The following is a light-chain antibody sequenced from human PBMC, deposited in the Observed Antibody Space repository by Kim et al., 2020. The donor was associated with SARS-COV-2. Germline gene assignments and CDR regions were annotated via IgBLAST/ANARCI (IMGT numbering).Light chain of an antibody. J-gene: IGLJ3*02. CDR1: NIGSKS. CDR2: YDS. CDR3: QVWDSSSDHPV. V-gene: IGLV3-21*04. Sequence: APGKTARITCGGNNIGSKSVHWYQQKPGQAPVLVIYYDSDRPSGIPERFSGSNSGNPATLTISRVEAGDEADYYCQVWDSSSDHPVFGGGTQLTVL.